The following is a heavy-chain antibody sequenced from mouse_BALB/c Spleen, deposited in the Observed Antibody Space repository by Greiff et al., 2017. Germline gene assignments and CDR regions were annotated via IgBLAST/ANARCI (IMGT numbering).Heavy chain of an antibody. Sequence: SGAELVRSGASVKLSCTASGFNIKDYYMHWVKQRPEQGLEWIGWIDPENGDTEYAPKFQGKATMTADTSSNTAYLQLSSLTSEDTAVYYCTEGLRRPFAYWGQGTLVTVSA. V-gene: IGHV14-4*02. CDR1: GFNIKDYY. D-gene: IGHD2-2*01. J-gene: IGHJ3*01. CDR3: TEGLRRPFAY. CDR2: IDPENGDT.